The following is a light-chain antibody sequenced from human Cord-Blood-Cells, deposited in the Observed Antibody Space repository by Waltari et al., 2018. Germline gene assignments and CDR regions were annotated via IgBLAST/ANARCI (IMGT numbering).Light chain of an antibody. V-gene: IGKV3-20*01. CDR2: GAS. Sequence: DIVLTQSPGTLSLSPGERATLSCRASPSVSSSYLAWYQQKPGQAPRLLIYGASRRATGIPDRFSGSGSGTDFTLTISRLEPEDFAVYYCQQYGSSPWTFGQGTKVEIK. J-gene: IGKJ1*01. CDR3: QQYGSSPWT. CDR1: PSVSSSY.